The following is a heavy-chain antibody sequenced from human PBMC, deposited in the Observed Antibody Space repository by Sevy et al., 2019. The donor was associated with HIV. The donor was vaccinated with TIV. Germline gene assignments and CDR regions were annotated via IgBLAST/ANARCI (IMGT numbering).Heavy chain of an antibody. CDR2: ISYDGSNK. CDR3: ARNRKYGMDV. Sequence: GGSLRLSCAASGFAFSSYAMHWVRQAPGKGLEWVAVISYDGSNKYYADSVKGRFTISRDNSKNTLYLQMNSLRAEDTAVYYCARNRKYGMDVWGQGTTVTVSS. J-gene: IGHJ6*02. CDR1: GFAFSSYA. V-gene: IGHV3-30*04.